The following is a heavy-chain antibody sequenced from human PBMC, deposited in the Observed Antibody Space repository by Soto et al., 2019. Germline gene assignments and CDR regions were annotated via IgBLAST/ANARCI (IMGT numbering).Heavy chain of an antibody. CDR3: ATSTGARFLDY. CDR1: GFTFSAYT. J-gene: IGHJ4*02. V-gene: IGHV3-21*01. CDR2: ISSSSTYI. D-gene: IGHD3-10*01. Sequence: PGGSLRLSCAASGFTFSAYTMNWVRQAPGKGLEWVSSISSSSTYIFYADSVKGRFTISRDNAKNSLYLQMNSLRVEDTAVYYCATSTGARFLDYSGQGTHVTVSS.